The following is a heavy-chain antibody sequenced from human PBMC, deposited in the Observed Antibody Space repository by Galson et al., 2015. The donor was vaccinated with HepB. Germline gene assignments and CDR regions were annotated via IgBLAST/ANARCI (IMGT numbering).Heavy chain of an antibody. CDR3: ARGGGYYDSSGYHIDAFDI. CDR1: GYSFTTYN. D-gene: IGHD3-22*01. Sequence: SVKVSCKASGYSFTTYNMQWVRQAPGQRLEWMGWINADNGNTKYSQKFQGRVTISRDSSASTAYMELSSLGFEDTAVYFCARGGGYYDSSGYHIDAFDIWGQGTMVIVSS. CDR2: INADNGNT. J-gene: IGHJ3*02. V-gene: IGHV1-3*01.